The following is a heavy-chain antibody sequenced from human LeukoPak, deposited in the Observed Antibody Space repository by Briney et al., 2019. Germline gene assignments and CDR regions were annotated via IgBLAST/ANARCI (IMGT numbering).Heavy chain of an antibody. Sequence: SETLPLTCTVSGGSISSYYWSWIRHPPGKGLELIGYIYYSGSTNYNPSLKSRVTISVDTSKNQFSLKLSSVTAADTAVYYCARNIGYCSGGSCYSGLSGDWFDPWGQGTLVTVSS. CDR2: IYYSGST. V-gene: IGHV4-59*01. CDR3: ARNIGYCSGGSCYSGLSGDWFDP. D-gene: IGHD2-15*01. CDR1: GGSISSYY. J-gene: IGHJ5*02.